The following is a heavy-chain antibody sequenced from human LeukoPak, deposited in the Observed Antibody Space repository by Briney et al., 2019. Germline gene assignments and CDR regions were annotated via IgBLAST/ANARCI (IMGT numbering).Heavy chain of an antibody. CDR3: ARVPPGLIDY. CDR2: ISGGGAKR. Sequence: PGGSLRLSCAASGFTFDNYAMNWVRQAPGKGLEWVSYISGGGAKRHYSDSVKGRFTISRDNPKNTLYLQINNLRAEDTAMYYCARVPPGLIDYWGQGTLVTVSS. D-gene: IGHD3/OR15-3a*01. CDR1: GFTFDNYA. J-gene: IGHJ4*02. V-gene: IGHV3-23*01.